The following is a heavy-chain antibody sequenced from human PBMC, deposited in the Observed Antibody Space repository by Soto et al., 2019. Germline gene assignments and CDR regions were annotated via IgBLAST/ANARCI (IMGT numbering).Heavy chain of an antibody. D-gene: IGHD3-10*01. CDR2: IIPIFGTA. CDR3: ATLVLLHYHYSCTHV. CDR1: GGTFSSYA. Sequence: ASVKVSCKASGGTFSSYAISWVRQAPGQGLEWMGGIIPIFGTANYAQKFQGRVTITADESTSTAYMELSSLRSEDTAVYYCATLVLLHYHYSCTHVSGQAPTVTVS. J-gene: IGHJ6*02. V-gene: IGHV1-69*13.